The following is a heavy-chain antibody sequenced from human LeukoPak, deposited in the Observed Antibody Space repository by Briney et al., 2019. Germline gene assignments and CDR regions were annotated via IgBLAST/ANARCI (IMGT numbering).Heavy chain of an antibody. J-gene: IGHJ3*02. CDR3: AKQKDDSGVFDI. CDR1: GYSFTTYW. Sequence: GESLKISCKGSGYSFTTYWISWVRQMPGKGLEWMGRIDPTDSYTNYSPSFQGHVTISSDKSMSTAFLQWRSLKAADTAIYYCAKQKDDSGVFDIWGQGTMVTVSS. V-gene: IGHV5-10-1*01. CDR2: IDPTDSYT. D-gene: IGHD3-3*01.